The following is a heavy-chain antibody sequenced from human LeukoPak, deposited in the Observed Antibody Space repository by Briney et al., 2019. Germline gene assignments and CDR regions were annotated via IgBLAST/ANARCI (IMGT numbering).Heavy chain of an antibody. D-gene: IGHD3-16*02. CDR3: ASLEGRYDYVWGSYRYYFDY. J-gene: IGHJ4*02. CDR1: GGSISTYY. Sequence: SETLSLTCTVSGGSISTYYWSWIRQPPGKRLEWIGYIYYGGSTNYNPSLKSRVTISVDTSKNQFSLKLSSVTAADTAMYYCASLEGRYDYVWGSYRYYFDYWGQGTLVTVSS. V-gene: IGHV4-59*01. CDR2: IYYGGST.